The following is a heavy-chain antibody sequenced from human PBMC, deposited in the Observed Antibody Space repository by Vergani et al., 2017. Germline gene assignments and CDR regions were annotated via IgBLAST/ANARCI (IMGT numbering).Heavy chain of an antibody. D-gene: IGHD5-18*01. J-gene: IGHJ4*02. CDR2: ISSSSSTI. Sequence: EVQLVESGGGLVQPGGSLRLSCAASGFTFSSYSMNWVRQAPGKGLEWVSYISSSSSTIYYADSVKGRFTISRDNAKNSLYLQMNSLRAEDTAVYYCASGGYSYGYGFDYWGQGTLVTVSS. V-gene: IGHV3-48*04. CDR3: ASGGYSYGYGFDY. CDR1: GFTFSSYS.